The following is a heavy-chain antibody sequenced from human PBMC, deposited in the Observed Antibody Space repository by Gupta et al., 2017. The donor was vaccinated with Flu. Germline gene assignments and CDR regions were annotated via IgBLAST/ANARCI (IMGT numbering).Heavy chain of an antibody. CDR3: ARDYGDAY. V-gene: IGHV3-7*04. Sequence: EVQLVESGGGLVQPGGSLRLSCVASGFTFASYWMSWVRQAPGKGPEWVANIKQDGSEKYYVDSVMGRFTISRDNAKNSLYLQRNSLRAEDTAVYYCARDYGDAYWGQGTLVTVSS. J-gene: IGHJ4*02. CDR1: GFTFASYW. CDR2: IKQDGSEK. D-gene: IGHD4-17*01.